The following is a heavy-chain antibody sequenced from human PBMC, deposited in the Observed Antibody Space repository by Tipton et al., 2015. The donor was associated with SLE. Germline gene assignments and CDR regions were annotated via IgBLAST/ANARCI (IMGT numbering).Heavy chain of an antibody. CDR1: GGSISSGSYY. CDR2: IHTSGST. J-gene: IGHJ5*02. Sequence: TLSLTCTVSGGSISSGSYYWSWIRQPAGKGLEWIGRIHTSGSTHYNPSLKSRVTISGETSKNQFSLKLNSVTAAATAVYYCARVSAGYCTAGLCYDWVDPLGHGTLVTVS. D-gene: IGHD2-8*02. V-gene: IGHV4-61*02. CDR3: ARVSAGYCTAGLCYDWVDP.